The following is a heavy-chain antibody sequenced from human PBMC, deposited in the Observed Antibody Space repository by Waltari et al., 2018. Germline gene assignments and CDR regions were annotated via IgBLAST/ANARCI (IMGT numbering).Heavy chain of an antibody. V-gene: IGHV3-21*01. CDR1: EFTFSKYN. CDR2: ISSSSSHI. J-gene: IGHJ4*02. CDR3: ARETDFDFWSGHLYFFDS. D-gene: IGHD3-3*01. Sequence: EVHLVESGGGLVKPGGSLRLSCAASEFTFSKYNMNWVRQAPGKGLEWVSWISSSSSHIYYADSVKGRFTVSRDNAKNSSYLQMNSLRAEDTAVYYCARETDFDFWSGHLYFFDSWGQGTLVTVSS.